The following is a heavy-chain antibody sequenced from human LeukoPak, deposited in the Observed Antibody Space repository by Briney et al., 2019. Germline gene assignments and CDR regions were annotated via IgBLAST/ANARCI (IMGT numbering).Heavy chain of an antibody. Sequence: GRSLRLSCAASGFTFSSYGMHWVRQAPGKGLEWVAVISYDGSNKYYADSVKGRFTISRDNSKNTLYLQVNSLRAEDTAVYYCAKDPAYRGLRNWFDPWGQGTLVTVSS. CDR3: AKDPAYRGLRNWFDP. CDR1: GFTFSSYG. J-gene: IGHJ5*02. D-gene: IGHD2-21*01. CDR2: ISYDGSNK. V-gene: IGHV3-30*18.